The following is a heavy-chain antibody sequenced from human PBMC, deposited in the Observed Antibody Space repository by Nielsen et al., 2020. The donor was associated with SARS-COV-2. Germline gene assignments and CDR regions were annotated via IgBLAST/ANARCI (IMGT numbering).Heavy chain of an antibody. CDR3: ARGPETYYDILTENWFDP. V-gene: IGHV7-4-1*02. D-gene: IGHD3-9*01. CDR2: INTNTGNP. J-gene: IGHJ5*02. CDR1: GYTFTSYD. Sequence: ASVKVSCKASGYTFTSYDINGVRQATAQGLEWMGWINTNTGNPTYAQGFTGRFVFSLDTSVSTAYLQISSLKAEDTAVYYCARGPETYYDILTENWFDPWGQGTLVTVSS.